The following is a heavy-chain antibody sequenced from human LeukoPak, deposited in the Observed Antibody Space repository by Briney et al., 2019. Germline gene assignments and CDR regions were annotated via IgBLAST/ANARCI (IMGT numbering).Heavy chain of an antibody. CDR1: GGSISSSSYY. D-gene: IGHD3-16*02. V-gene: IGHV4-39*07. J-gene: IGHJ4*02. Sequence: KPSETLSLTCTVSGGSISSSSYYWSWIRQPPGKGLEWIGEINHSGSTNYNPSLKSRVTISVDTSKNQFSLKLSSVTAADTAVYYCARVPKRYDCVWGSYRRDYYFDYWGQGTLVTVSS. CDR2: INHSGST. CDR3: ARVPKRYDCVWGSYRRDYYFDY.